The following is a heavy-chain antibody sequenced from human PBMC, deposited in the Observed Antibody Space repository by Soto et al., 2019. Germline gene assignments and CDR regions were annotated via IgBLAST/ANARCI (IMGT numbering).Heavy chain of an antibody. D-gene: IGHD3-3*01. CDR1: GGSISSSSYY. Sequence: PSETLSLTCTVSGGSISSSSYYWGWIRQPPGKGLEWIGSIYYSGSTYYNPSLKSRVTISVDTSKNQFSLKLSSVTAADTAVYYCARHHEAGQSIYDFWSGYHSGWFDPWGQGTLVTVSS. V-gene: IGHV4-39*01. CDR3: ARHHEAGQSIYDFWSGYHSGWFDP. J-gene: IGHJ5*02. CDR2: IYYSGST.